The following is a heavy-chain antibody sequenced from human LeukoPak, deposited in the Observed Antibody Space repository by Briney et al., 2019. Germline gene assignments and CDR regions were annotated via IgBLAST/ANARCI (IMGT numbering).Heavy chain of an antibody. J-gene: IGHJ5*01. CDR3: ARGLGAKSKNWFDS. D-gene: IGHD4/OR15-4a*01. CDR1: GGSFSGYY. CDR2: INHSGDT. Sequence: SETLSLTCAVYGGSFSGYYWSWIRQPPGKGLEWIGEINHSGDTYYNPSLKSRVTISVDTSKNQFSLILSSVTAADTAVYYCARGLGAKSKNWFDSWGQGTLVTVSS. V-gene: IGHV4-34*01.